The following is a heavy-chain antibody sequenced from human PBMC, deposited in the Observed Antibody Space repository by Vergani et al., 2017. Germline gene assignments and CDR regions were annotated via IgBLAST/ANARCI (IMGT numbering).Heavy chain of an antibody. CDR2: IIPIFGTA. Sequence: QVQLVQSGAEVKKPGSSVKVSCKASGGTFSSYAISWVRQAPGQGLEWMGRIIPIFGTANYAQKFQGRVTITADESTSTAYMELSSLRSADTAVYYCARGGLYSGSWATGYGMDVWGQGTTVTVSS. J-gene: IGHJ6*02. D-gene: IGHD1-26*01. CDR3: ARGGLYSGSWATGYGMDV. CDR1: GGTFSSYA. V-gene: IGHV1-69*13.